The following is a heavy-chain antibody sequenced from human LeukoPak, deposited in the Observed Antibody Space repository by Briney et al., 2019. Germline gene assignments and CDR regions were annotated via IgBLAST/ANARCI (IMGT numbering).Heavy chain of an antibody. Sequence: PSETLSLTCTVSGGSISSSSYYWGWIRQPPGKGLEWIASIYSSGSTYYNPSLKSRVTISVVTSKNQFSLKLSSVTAADTAVYYCARTSNWFDPWGQGTLVTVSS. V-gene: IGHV4-39*01. CDR2: IYSSGST. J-gene: IGHJ5*02. CDR1: GGSISSSSYY. CDR3: ARTSNWFDP.